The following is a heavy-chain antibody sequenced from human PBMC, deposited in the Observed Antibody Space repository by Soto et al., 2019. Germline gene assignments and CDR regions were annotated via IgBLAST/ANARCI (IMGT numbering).Heavy chain of an antibody. CDR3: AKTSYDFWSGYFTYQPDPVGVDY. J-gene: IGHJ4*02. CDR2: INPNSGGT. V-gene: IGHV1-2*02. CDR1: GYTVTGYY. D-gene: IGHD3-3*01. Sequence: ASVKVSCKVSGYTVTGYYMHWVRQAPGQRLEWMGWINPNSGGTNYAQKFQGRVTMTRDTSISTAYMELSRLRSDDTAVYYCAKTSYDFWSGYFTYQPDPVGVDYRCKGTLVTVSS.